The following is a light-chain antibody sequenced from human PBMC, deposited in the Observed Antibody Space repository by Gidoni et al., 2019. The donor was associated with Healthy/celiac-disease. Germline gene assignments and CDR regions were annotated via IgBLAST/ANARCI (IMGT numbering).Light chain of an antibody. J-gene: IGLJ1*01. CDR2: QDS. CDR1: KLGDKY. V-gene: IGLV3-1*01. CDR3: QAWDSSTATYV. Sequence: YELTQPPSVSASPGKTASITCSGDKLGDKYACWYQQKPGQSPVLVIYQDSKRPSGIPERFSGSNSGNTATLTISGTQAMDEADYYCQAWDSSTATYVFGTGTKVTVL.